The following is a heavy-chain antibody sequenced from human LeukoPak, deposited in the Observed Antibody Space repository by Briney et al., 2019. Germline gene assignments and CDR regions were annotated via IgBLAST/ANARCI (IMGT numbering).Heavy chain of an antibody. Sequence: SETLSLTCAVSGYSISSGHHWGWIRQSPGKGLEWIGFIYHSGATYYNPSLKSPVTISVDTSKNQFSLKLSSVTAADTAVYYCARGYSSGWYYFDYWGQGTLVTVSS. CDR1: GYSISSGHH. CDR3: ARGYSSGWYYFDY. J-gene: IGHJ4*02. D-gene: IGHD6-19*01. CDR2: IYHSGAT. V-gene: IGHV4-38-2*01.